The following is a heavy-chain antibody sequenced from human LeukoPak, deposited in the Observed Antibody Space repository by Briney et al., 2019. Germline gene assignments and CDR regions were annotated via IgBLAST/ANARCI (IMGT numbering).Heavy chain of an antibody. D-gene: IGHD2-2*02. CDR1: GYSISSGYY. CDR2: IYHSGST. CDR3: ARGGIDCSSTSCYNYYFDY. J-gene: IGHJ4*02. Sequence: SETLSLTCTVSGYSISSGYYWGWIRQPPGKGLEWIGSIYHSGSTYYNPSLKSRVTISVDTSKNQFSLKLSSVTAADTAVYYCARGGIDCSSTSCYNYYFDYWGQGTLVTVSS. V-gene: IGHV4-38-2*02.